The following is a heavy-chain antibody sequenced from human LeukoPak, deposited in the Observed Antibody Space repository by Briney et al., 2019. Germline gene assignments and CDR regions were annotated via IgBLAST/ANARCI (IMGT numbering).Heavy chain of an antibody. CDR3: ARDLVVAATPHYYYYYMDV. Sequence: ASVKVSCKASGYTFTGYYMHWVRQAPGQGLEWMGWINPNSGGTNYAQKFQGRVTMTRDTSISTAYMELSRLRSGDPAVYYCARDLVVAATPHYYYYYMDVWGKGTTVTVSS. CDR2: INPNSGGT. J-gene: IGHJ6*03. D-gene: IGHD2-15*01. CDR1: GYTFTGYY. V-gene: IGHV1-2*02.